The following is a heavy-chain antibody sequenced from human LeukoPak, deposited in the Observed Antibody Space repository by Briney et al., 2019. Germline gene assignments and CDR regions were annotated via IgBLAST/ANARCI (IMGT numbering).Heavy chain of an antibody. CDR1: GYTFTSYD. CDR2: MNPNSGNT. D-gene: IGHD1-26*01. J-gene: IGHJ4*02. CDR3: ARDAIVGATIYGYFDY. Sequence: GASVKVSCKASGYTFTSYDINWVRQATGQGLEWMGWMNPNSGNTGYAQKFQGRVTMTRNTSISTAYMELSSLRSEDTAVYYCARDAIVGATIYGYFDYWGQGTLVTVSS. V-gene: IGHV1-8*01.